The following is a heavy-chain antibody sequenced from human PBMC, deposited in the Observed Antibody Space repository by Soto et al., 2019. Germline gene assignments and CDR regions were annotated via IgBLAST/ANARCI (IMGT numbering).Heavy chain of an antibody. J-gene: IGHJ4*02. CDR3: ARGSVGYCSSTSCLNYFDY. Sequence: GASVKVSCKASGYTFTGYYMHWVRQAPGQGLEWMGWINPNSGGTNYAQKFQGWVTMTRDTSISTVYMELSRLRSDDTAVYYCARGSVGYCSSTSCLNYFDYWGQGTLVTVSS. V-gene: IGHV1-2*04. CDR1: GYTFTGYY. CDR2: INPNSGGT. D-gene: IGHD2-2*01.